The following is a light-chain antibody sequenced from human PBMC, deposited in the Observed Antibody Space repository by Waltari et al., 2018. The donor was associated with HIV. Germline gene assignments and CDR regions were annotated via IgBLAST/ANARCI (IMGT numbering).Light chain of an antibody. V-gene: IGLV2-11*01. Sequence: QSALTQPRSGSGSPGQSVTLSCTGPSSDVCVYNYVSWYQQHPGNATQVIIHDVIKRPSGVPDRFSGSKSGNTASLTISGLQAEDEAHYYCCSYAGTYTSFVFGAGTKVTVL. CDR1: SSDVCVYNY. CDR2: DVI. CDR3: CSYAGTYTSFV. J-gene: IGLJ1*01.